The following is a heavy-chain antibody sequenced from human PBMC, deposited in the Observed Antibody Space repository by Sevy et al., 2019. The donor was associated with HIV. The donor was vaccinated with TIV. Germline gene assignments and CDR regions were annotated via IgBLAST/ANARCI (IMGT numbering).Heavy chain of an antibody. CDR1: GFTFSSYA. CDR3: AKGPDSGYYYYFDY. CDR2: ISGSGGST. J-gene: IGHJ4*02. V-gene: IGHV3-23*01. D-gene: IGHD3-22*01. Sequence: GGSLRLSCAASGFTFSSYAMSWVRQAPGKGLEWVSAISGSGGSTYYADSLKGRFTISRDNSKNTLYLQMNSLRAEDTAVYYCAKGPDSGYYYYFDYWGQGTLVTVSS.